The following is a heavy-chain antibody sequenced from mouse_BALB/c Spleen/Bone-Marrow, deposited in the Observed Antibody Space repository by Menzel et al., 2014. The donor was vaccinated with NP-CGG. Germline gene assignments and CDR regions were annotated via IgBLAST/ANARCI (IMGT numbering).Heavy chain of an antibody. J-gene: IGHJ3*01. CDR3: ARWVPYWEFAY. CDR2: ILPGSGST. Sequence: QVQLKESGAELMKPGASVKISCKATGYTFSNYWIEWVKQRPGHGLEWVGEILPGSGSTNYNEKFKGKATFTADTSSNTAYMQLSSLTSEDSAVYYCARWVPYWEFAYWGQGTLVTVSA. D-gene: IGHD4-1*01. V-gene: IGHV1-9*01. CDR1: GYTFSNYW.